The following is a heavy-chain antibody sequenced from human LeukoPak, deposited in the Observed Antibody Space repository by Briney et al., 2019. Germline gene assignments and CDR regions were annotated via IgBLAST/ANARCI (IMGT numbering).Heavy chain of an antibody. D-gene: IGHD2-2*01. CDR3: ASGGYCGSTSCYPNWFDP. J-gene: IGHJ5*02. Sequence: SETLSLTCTVSGGSITSYHWSWIRQPPGKGLEWIGYISYGGSTNYNPSLKSRVTMSVDTSKNQFSLKLSSVTAADTAVYYCASGGYCGSTSCYPNWFDPWGQGTLVTVSS. V-gene: IGHV4-59*01. CDR2: ISYGGST. CDR1: GGSITSYH.